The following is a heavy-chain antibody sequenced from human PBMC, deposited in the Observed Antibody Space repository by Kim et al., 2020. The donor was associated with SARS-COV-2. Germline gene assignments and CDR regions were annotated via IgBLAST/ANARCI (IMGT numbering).Heavy chain of an antibody. CDR1: GFTFSSYA. D-gene: IGHD1-7*01. CDR2: ISYDGRNQ. J-gene: IGHJ3*01. CDR3: ARGVFGTLSAFDL. V-gene: IGHV3-30*04. Sequence: GGSLRLSCAASGFTFSSYAMHWVRQAPGKGLEWVAVISYDGRNQYYTDSVRGRFIISRDNSKDTLDLQMNNLGAEDTAVYYCARGVFGTLSAFDLWVQGNMLPVSS.